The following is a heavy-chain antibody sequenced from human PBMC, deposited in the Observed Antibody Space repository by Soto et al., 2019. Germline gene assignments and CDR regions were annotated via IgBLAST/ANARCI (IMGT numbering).Heavy chain of an antibody. V-gene: IGHV4-59*01. CDR2: SYYSGST. D-gene: IGHD4-17*01. CDR3: AGWGHDYGGNSYY. CDR1: GGSISSYY. J-gene: IGHJ4*02. Sequence: QVQLQESGPGLVKPSETLSLTCTVSGGSISSYYWSWIRQPPGKGLEWIGYSYYSGSTNYNPSLKSRVTIAVDTSKNRFSLKLSSVTAADTAVYYCAGWGHDYGGNSYYWGQGTMVTVSS.